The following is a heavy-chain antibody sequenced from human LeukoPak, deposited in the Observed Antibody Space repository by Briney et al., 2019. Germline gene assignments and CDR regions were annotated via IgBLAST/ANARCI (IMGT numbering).Heavy chain of an antibody. J-gene: IGHJ6*02. V-gene: IGHV3-23*01. D-gene: IGHD2-15*01. CDR3: AKEISGYCSGGSCYSGGYYYGMDV. CDR2: ISGSGGST. CDR1: GFTFSSYA. Sequence: PGGSLRPSCAASGFTFSSYAMSWVRQAPGKGLEWVSAISGSGGSTYYADSVKGRFTISRDNSKNTLYLQMNSLRAEDTAVYYCAKEISGYCSGGSCYSGGYYYGMDVWGQGTTVTVSS.